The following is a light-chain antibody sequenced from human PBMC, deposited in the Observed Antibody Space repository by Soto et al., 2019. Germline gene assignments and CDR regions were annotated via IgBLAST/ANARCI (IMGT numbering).Light chain of an antibody. V-gene: IGLV4-69*01. CDR2: LNSDGSH. Sequence: QPVLTQSPSASASLGASVKLTCTLSSGHSNYAIAWHQQQSEKGPRYLMKLNSDGSHSTGDGIPDRFSGSSSGAERYLTIYSLQYEDEADYYCQTWGSGIVVFGGGTKLTVL. J-gene: IGLJ2*01. CDR3: QTWGSGIVV. CDR1: SGHSNYA.